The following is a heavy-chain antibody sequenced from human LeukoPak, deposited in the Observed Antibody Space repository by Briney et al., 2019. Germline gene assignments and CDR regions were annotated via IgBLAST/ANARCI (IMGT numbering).Heavy chain of an antibody. CDR2: IYTSGST. CDR3: ARESGYYYYYMDV. Sequence: SETLSLTCTVSGGSISSGSYYWNWIRQPAGKGLEWIGRIYTSGSTNYNPSLKSRVTISVDTSKNQFSLKLSSVTAADTAVYYCARESGYYYYYMDVWGKGTTVTVSS. V-gene: IGHV4-61*02. J-gene: IGHJ6*03. CDR1: GGSISSGSYY.